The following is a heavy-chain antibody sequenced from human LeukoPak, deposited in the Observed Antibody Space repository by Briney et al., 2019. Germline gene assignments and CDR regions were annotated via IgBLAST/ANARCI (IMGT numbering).Heavy chain of an antibody. D-gene: IGHD5-18*01. CDR3: ARTPYTSGLLFYFDN. CDR2: INPGDGST. J-gene: IGHJ4*02. CDR1: GYTFTHYY. V-gene: IGHV1-46*01. Sequence: ASVSDSCKTFGYTFTHYYIHWVRQAPGRGLEWMGRINPGDGSTVYAQKFLGRVTMARDTSTTTVYMELSSLGSDDTAIYFCARTPYTSGLLFYFDNWGQGTLVTVSS.